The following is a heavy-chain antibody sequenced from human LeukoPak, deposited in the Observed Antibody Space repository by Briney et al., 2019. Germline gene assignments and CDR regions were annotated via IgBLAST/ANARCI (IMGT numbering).Heavy chain of an antibody. V-gene: IGHV3-7*04. Sequence: GGSLRLSCSASGCIFSNYWMAWVRQAPGKGLEWVANIKQDGSEKYYVHSVKGRFTISRDNAKKSLYLQMNSLRAEDTAVYFCARDMIILQSWGQGTLVSVCS. CDR1: GCIFSNYW. D-gene: IGHD3-16*01. J-gene: IGHJ4*02. CDR3: ARDMIILQS. CDR2: IKQDGSEK.